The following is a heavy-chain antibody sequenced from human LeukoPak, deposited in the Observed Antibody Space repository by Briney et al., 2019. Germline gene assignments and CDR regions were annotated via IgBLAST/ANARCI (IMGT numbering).Heavy chain of an antibody. Sequence: GASVKVSCKASGGTFSSYAISWVRQAPGQGLEWMGGIIPIFGTANYAQKFQGRVTITTDESTSTAYMELSSLRSEDTAVYYCATHAPRYCSSTSCYTENYYYYYMDVWGKGTTVTVSS. D-gene: IGHD2-2*02. V-gene: IGHV1-69*05. CDR1: GGTFSSYA. CDR2: IIPIFGTA. CDR3: ATHAPRYCSSTSCYTENYYYYYMDV. J-gene: IGHJ6*03.